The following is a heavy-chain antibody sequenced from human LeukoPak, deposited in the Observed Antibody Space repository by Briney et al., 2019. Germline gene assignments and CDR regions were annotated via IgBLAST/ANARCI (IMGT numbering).Heavy chain of an antibody. CDR1: GYTLTGYY. D-gene: IGHD3-10*01. Sequence: ASVKVSCKASGYTLTGYYMHWVRQAPGQGLEWMGWVNPNSGGTNYAQKFQGRVTMTRDTSISTAYMELSRLRSDDTAVYYCANLRGPSMVLLVWGQGTLVTVSS. J-gene: IGHJ4*02. CDR3: ANLRGPSMVLLV. V-gene: IGHV1-2*02. CDR2: VNPNSGGT.